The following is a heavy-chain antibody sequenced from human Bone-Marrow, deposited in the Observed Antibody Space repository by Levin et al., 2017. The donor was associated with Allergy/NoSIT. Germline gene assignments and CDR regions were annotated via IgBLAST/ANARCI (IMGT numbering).Heavy chain of an antibody. CDR2: INHSGST. Sequence: PSETLSLTCAVYGGSFSDYYWSWIRQPPGKGLEWIGEINHSGSTNYNPSLKSRAFILVDTSKNQFSLKLTSVTAADTAVYYCARGRVVVVAATPRLKQAWFDPWGQGTLVTVSS. V-gene: IGHV4-34*01. CDR1: GGSFSDYY. CDR3: ARGRVVVVAATPRLKQAWFDP. J-gene: IGHJ5*02. D-gene: IGHD2-15*01.